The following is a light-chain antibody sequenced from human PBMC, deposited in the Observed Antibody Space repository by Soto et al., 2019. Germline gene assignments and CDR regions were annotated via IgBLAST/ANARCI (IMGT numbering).Light chain of an antibody. J-gene: IGKJ1*01. V-gene: IGKV3-20*01. CDR1: QSVSRNY. Sequence: IVLTQSPGTLSLSPGERATLSCRASQSVSRNYLAWYQQKPGQAPRLLIYAASNKITGIPDRFSASGSGTDFTLTISRLEPEDFAVYHCQQYGSSPRTFGQGTMVEIK. CDR2: AAS. CDR3: QQYGSSPRT.